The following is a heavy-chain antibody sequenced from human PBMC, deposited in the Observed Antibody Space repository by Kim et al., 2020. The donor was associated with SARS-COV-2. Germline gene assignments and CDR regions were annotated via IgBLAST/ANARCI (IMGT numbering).Heavy chain of an antibody. CDR3: ARLKDGYYYYGMDV. V-gene: IGHV3-53*01. CDR1: GFTVSSNY. J-gene: IGHJ6*02. CDR2: IYSGGST. Sequence: GGSLRLSCAASGFTVSSNYMSWVRQAPGKGLEWVSVIYSGGSTYYVDSVKGRFTISRDNSKNTLYLQMSSLRAEDTAVYYCARLKDGYYYYGMDVWGQGT.